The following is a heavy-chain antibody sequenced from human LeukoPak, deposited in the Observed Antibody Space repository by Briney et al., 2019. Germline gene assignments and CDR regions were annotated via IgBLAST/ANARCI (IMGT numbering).Heavy chain of an antibody. CDR1: GFTFSNYG. D-gene: IGHD3-22*01. J-gene: IGHJ6*03. Sequence: GGSLRLSCAASGFTFSNYGMHWVRQAPGKGLEWVTFIRYDGSNKYYADSVKGRFAISRDNSKNTVYLQMNSLRAEDTAIYYCAKDGDSTGYYSSYYNHMDVWGKGTSVTISS. V-gene: IGHV3-30*02. CDR3: AKDGDSTGYYSSYYNHMDV. CDR2: IRYDGSNK.